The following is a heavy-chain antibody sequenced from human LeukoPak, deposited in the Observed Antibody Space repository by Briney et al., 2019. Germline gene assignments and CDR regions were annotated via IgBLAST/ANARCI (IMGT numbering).Heavy chain of an antibody. CDR2: IYHSGGT. V-gene: IGHV4-59*01. CDR3: ARVGTYYRSLDS. D-gene: IGHD3-10*01. Sequence: PSETLSLTCTVSVGSINDASWNCIRKPPGQGLEWIGYIYHSGGTNYNPSLKSRVTISLDTSKNQFSLKLSSVTAADTAVYYCARVGTYYRSLDSWGQGTLVTVSS. CDR1: VGSINDAS. J-gene: IGHJ4*02.